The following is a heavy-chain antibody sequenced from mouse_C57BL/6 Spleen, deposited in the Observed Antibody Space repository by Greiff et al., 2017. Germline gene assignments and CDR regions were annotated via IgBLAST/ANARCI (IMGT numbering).Heavy chain of an antibody. D-gene: IGHD2-14*01. CDR2: IDPETGGT. J-gene: IGHJ4*01. V-gene: IGHV1-15*01. CDR3: TRGRARYMDY. Sequence: VQLQQSGAELVRPGASVTLSCKASGYTFTDYEMHWVKQTPVHGLEWIGAIDPETGGTAYNQKFKGKAILTADKSSSTAYMELRSLTSEDSAFYYCTRGRARYMDYWGQGTSVTVSS. CDR1: GYTFTDYE.